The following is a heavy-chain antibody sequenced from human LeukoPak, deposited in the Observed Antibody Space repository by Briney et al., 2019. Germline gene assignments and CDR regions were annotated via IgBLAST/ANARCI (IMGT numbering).Heavy chain of an antibody. V-gene: IGHV1-2*02. CDR2: INPNSGGT. CDR1: GYTSTGYY. D-gene: IGHD4-17*01. Sequence: ASVKVSCKASGYTSTGYYMHWVRQAPGQGLEWMGWINPNSGGTNYAQNFQGRVTMTRDTSISTAYMEVSRLRSDDTAVYYCARGWRDYGDYVYYFDYWGQGTLVTVSS. CDR3: ARGWRDYGDYVYYFDY. J-gene: IGHJ4*02.